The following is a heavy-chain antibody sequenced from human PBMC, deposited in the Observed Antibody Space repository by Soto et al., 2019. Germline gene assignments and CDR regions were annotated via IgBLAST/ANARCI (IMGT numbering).Heavy chain of an antibody. CDR1: GYTFTSYG. CDR3: ARVEYSSSKKSYYYYGMDV. CDR2: ISAYNGNT. V-gene: IGHV1-18*01. Sequence: ASVKVSCKASGYTFTSYGISWVRQAPGQGLEWMGWISAYNGNTNYAQKLQGRVTMTTDTSTSTAYMELRSLRSDDTAVYYCARVEYSSSKKSYYYYGMDVWGQGTTVTVSS. D-gene: IGHD6-6*01. J-gene: IGHJ6*02.